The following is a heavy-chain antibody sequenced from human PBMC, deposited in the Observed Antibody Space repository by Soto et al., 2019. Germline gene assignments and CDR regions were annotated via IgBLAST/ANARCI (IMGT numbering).Heavy chain of an antibody. CDR3: AKSAPMDAGDKYYYDF. V-gene: IGHV1-69*13. CDR2: IIPFFGTA. Sequence: ASVKVSCKASGGTFSTFGISWVRQAPGQGLEWMGGIIPFFGTARYSQKFEDRMTITADESTNTVYMDLGSLTSEDTAIYYCAKSAPMDAGDKYYYDFWGQGALVTVSS. CDR1: GGTFSTFG. J-gene: IGHJ4*02. D-gene: IGHD4-17*01.